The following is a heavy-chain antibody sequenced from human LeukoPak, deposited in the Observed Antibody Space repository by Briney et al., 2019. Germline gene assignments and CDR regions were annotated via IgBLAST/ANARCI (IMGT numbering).Heavy chain of an antibody. J-gene: IGHJ4*02. V-gene: IGHV4-59*01. CDR3: ARFSGSGWYEVDY. Sequence: SETLSLTCTVSGGSISSYYWSWIRQPPGKGLEWIGYIYYSGSTNYNPSLKSRVTISVDTSENQFSLKLSSVTAADTAVYYCARFSGSGWYEVDYWGQGTLVTVSS. CDR2: IYYSGST. D-gene: IGHD6-19*01. CDR1: GGSISSYY.